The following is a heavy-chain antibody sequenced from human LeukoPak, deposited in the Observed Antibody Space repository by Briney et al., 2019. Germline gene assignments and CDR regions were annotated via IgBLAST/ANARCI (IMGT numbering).Heavy chain of an antibody. D-gene: IGHD3-10*01. Sequence: PGATVKLSCTASGYTFTTYDTNWVRQAPGQGLEWIGGMNPISGNTANTQQFQGRAPMTKNPPINRAHMELSRLPSETTAGYNCPRAPLPGNFWGQGTLVTVSS. J-gene: IGHJ4*02. V-gene: IGHV1-8*01. CDR1: GYTFTTYD. CDR2: MNPISGNT. CDR3: PRAPLPGNF.